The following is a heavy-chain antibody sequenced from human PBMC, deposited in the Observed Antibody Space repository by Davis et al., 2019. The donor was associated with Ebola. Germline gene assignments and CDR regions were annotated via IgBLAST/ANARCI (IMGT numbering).Heavy chain of an antibody. D-gene: IGHD2-15*01. J-gene: IGHJ5*02. CDR3: ARSLGYCSGGSCYSANWFDP. CDR2: INPNSGGT. CDR1: GYTFTGYY. V-gene: IGHV1-2*04. Sequence: AASVKVSCKASGYTFTGYYMHWVRQAPGQGLEWMGWINPNSGGTNYAQKFQGWVTMTRDTSISTAYMELSRLRSDDTAVYYWARSLGYCSGGSCYSANWFDPWGQGTLVTVSS.